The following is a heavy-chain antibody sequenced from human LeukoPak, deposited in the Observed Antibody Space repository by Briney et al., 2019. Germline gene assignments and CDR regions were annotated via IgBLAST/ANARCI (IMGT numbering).Heavy chain of an antibody. CDR3: ARMSYDSSAYYDY. CDR2: INSDGNNT. Sequence: GGSLRLSCAASGFTFSSYWMQWVCQAPGTGLVWVSRINSDGNNTKYADSVKGRFTISRDNAKNTLYLQMNSLRAKDTAVYYCARMSYDSSAYYDYWGQGTLVTVSS. V-gene: IGHV3-74*03. D-gene: IGHD3-22*01. J-gene: IGHJ4*02. CDR1: GFTFSSYW.